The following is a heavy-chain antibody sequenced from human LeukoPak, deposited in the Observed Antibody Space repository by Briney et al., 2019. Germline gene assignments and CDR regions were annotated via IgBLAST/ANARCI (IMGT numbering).Heavy chain of an antibody. J-gene: IGHJ3*02. CDR1: GYTFTSYY. D-gene: IGHD4-17*01. CDR3: ARESFSTLTSATDAFDI. Sequence: GASVKVSCKASGYTFTSYYMHWVRQAPGQGLEWMGWINPKSGGTNSTQRFQGRVTMTRDTSISTAYMELSRLRSDDTAVYYCARESFSTLTSATDAFDIWGQGTMVTVSS. V-gene: IGHV1-2*02. CDR2: INPKSGGT.